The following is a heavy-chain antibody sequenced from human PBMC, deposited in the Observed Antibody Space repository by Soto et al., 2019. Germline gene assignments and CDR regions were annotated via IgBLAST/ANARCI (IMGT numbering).Heavy chain of an antibody. CDR1: GGSISSYY. D-gene: IGHD3-3*01. V-gene: IGHV4-59*08. J-gene: IGHJ4*02. CDR2: IHNSGST. CDR3: ARGHYDFWSGYFATIDY. Sequence: SETLSLTCTVSGGSISSYYWSWIRQPPGKGLEWIGYIHNSGSTNYNPSLKSRVTISADTSKNQFSLKLSSVTAADTAVYYCARGHYDFWSGYFATIDYWGQGTLVTVSS.